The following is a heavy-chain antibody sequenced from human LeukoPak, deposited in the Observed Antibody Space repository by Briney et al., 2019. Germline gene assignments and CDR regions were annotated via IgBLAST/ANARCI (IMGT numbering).Heavy chain of an antibody. CDR3: ARSSSDGSSLDY. J-gene: IGHJ4*02. Sequence: PGGSLRLSCTASGFSFSSFAMSWVRQAPGKGLEWVSSIGASGDRIYYADAVKGRFTISRDNAKNSLYLQMNSLRAEDTAVYYCARSSSDGSSLDYWGQGTLVTVSS. D-gene: IGHD6-13*01. CDR1: GFSFSSFA. V-gene: IGHV3-23*01. CDR2: IGASGDRI.